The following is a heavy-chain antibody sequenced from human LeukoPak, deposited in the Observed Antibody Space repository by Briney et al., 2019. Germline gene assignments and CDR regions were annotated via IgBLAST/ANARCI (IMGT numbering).Heavy chain of an antibody. CDR1: GFTFSSYA. Sequence: PGGSLRLSCAASGFTFSSYAMHWVRQAPGKGLEWVAVISYDGSNKYYADSVKGRFTISRDNSKNTLYLQMNSLRAEDTAVYYCATEGYSYTKVDYRGQGTLVTVSS. CDR2: ISYDGSNK. CDR3: ATEGYSYTKVDY. V-gene: IGHV3-30*04. J-gene: IGHJ4*02. D-gene: IGHD5-18*01.